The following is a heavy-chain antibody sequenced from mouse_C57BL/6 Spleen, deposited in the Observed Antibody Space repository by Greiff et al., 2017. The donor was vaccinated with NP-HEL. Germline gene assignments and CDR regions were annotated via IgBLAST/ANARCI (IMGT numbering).Heavy chain of an antibody. D-gene: IGHD2-5*01. J-gene: IGHJ4*01. V-gene: IGHV1-42*01. CDR2: INPSTGGT. CDR1: GYSFTGYY. CDR3: ARENSNYGAMDY. Sequence: EVKLMESGPELVKPGASVKISCKASGYSFTGYYMNWVKQSPEKSLEWIGEINPSTGGTTYNQKFKAKATLTVDKSSSTAYMQLKSLTSEDSAVYYCARENSNYGAMDYWGQGTSVTVSS.